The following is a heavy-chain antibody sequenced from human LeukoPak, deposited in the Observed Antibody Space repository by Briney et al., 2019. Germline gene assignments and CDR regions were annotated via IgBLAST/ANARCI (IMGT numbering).Heavy chain of an antibody. V-gene: IGHV4-30-2*02. CDR2: IYHSGST. J-gene: IGHJ4*02. CDR3: ARSGSPLGSGYPDY. Sequence: SETLSLTCTVSGGSISSGTSYWSWVRQPPGKGLEWIGYIYHSGSTYYNPSLRSRVTISVDGSKNQFSLKLSSVTAADTAVYYCARSGSPLGSGYPDYWGQGTLVTVSS. D-gene: IGHD3-3*01. CDR1: GGSISSGTSY.